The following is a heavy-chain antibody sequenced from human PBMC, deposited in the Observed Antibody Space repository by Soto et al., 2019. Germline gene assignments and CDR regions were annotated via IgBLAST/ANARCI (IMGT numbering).Heavy chain of an antibody. CDR1: GFTFSSYE. Sequence: HPGGSLRLSCAASGFTFSSYEMNWVRQAPGKGLEWVSYISSSGSTIYYADSVKGRFTISRDNAKNSLYLQMNSLRAEDTAVYYCARQRNPMASWYFDYWGQGTLVTVSS. CDR3: ARQRNPMASWYFDY. CDR2: ISSSGSTI. V-gene: IGHV3-48*03. J-gene: IGHJ4*02. D-gene: IGHD3-10*01.